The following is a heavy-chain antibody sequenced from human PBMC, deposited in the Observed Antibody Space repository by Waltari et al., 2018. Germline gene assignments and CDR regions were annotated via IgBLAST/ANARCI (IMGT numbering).Heavy chain of an antibody. CDR2: MSPSRTYT. CDR3: ARDLYDTGSGDYPGRDF. CDR1: GFSFNAHY. V-gene: IGHV3-11*06. D-gene: IGHD1-26*01. J-gene: IGHJ4*02. Sequence: QVQLVESGGGLVEPGGSLRLSCAGSGFSFNAHYMRWVRQAPGKGLEWVSFMSPSRTYTNSADSVKGRFTISRDNTKNTLYLQMNSLRGEDTGVYYCARDLYDTGSGDYPGRDFWGQGTLVTVAS.